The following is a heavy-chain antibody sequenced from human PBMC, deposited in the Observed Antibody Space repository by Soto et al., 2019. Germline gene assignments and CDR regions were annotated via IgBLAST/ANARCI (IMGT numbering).Heavy chain of an antibody. J-gene: IGHJ4*02. D-gene: IGHD3-16*01. V-gene: IGHV3-21*01. CDR3: ARVGQVISIDY. CDR2: ISSSSTYT. CDR1: GFTFSSYG. Sequence: GGSLRLSXAASGFTFSSYGMNWVRQAPGKGLEWVSSISSSSTYTYYADSVKGRFTISRDNAKNSLFLQMNSLRAEDTAVYYCARVGQVISIDYWGQGTLVTVSS.